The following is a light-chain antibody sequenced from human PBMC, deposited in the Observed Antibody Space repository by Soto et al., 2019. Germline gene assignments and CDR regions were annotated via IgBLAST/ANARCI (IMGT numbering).Light chain of an antibody. CDR1: PSDSSNY. V-gene: IGKV3-20*01. CDR3: QQYGGTHPIT. Sequence: EIVLTQSPGTLSLSPGERAXXXXXXXPSDSSNYLVWYQQKPGQAPRLLLYGVSYRATGIPDRFSGGGSGTHFTLPISRLEPEDFAVYYCQQYGGTHPITFGQGTRLQIK. J-gene: IGKJ5*01. CDR2: GVS.